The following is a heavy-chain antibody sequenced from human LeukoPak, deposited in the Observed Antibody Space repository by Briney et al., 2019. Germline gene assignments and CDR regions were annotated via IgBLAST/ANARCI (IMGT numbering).Heavy chain of an antibody. V-gene: IGHV3-21*01. D-gene: IGHD6-13*01. Sequence: GGSLRLSCAASGFTFNSYSMNWVRQAPGKGLEWVSSISVSSTFIYYADSVKGRFTISRDNAKNSLYLQMDSLRAEDTAVYYCARELHQYSSSLGGFDYWGQGTLVTVSS. CDR3: ARELHQYSSSLGGFDY. CDR2: ISVSSTFI. J-gene: IGHJ4*02. CDR1: GFTFNSYS.